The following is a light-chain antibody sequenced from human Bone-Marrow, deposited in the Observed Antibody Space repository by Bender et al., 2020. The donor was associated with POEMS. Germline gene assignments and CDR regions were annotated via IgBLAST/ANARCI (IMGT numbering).Light chain of an antibody. J-gene: IGLJ3*02. CDR1: DLGDKY. V-gene: IGLV3-1*01. CDR3: QSYDSSLSGPWV. CDR2: QDT. Sequence: SYEVTQPPSVSVSPGQTASITCSGDDLGDKYVAWYQQKPGQSPVLVIYQDTKRPSGIPERFSGSKSGTSASLAITGLQAEDEADYYCQSYDSSLSGPWVFGGGTKLTVL.